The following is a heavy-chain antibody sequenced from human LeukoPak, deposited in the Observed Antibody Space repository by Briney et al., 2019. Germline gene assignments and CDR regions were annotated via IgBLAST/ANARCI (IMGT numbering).Heavy chain of an antibody. J-gene: IGHJ6*04. CDR2: IYTSGST. Sequence: SETLSLTCTVSGGSISSYYWSWIRQPAGKGLEWIGRIYTSGSTNYNRSLKSRVTMSVDTSKDQFSLKLSSVTAADTAVYYCARDGPIFGVAKVDVWGKGTTVTVSS. CDR1: GGSISSYY. D-gene: IGHD3-3*01. CDR3: ARDGPIFGVAKVDV. V-gene: IGHV4-4*07.